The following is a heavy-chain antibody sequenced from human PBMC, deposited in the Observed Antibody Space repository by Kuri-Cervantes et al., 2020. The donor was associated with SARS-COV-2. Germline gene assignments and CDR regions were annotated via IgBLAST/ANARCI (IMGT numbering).Heavy chain of an antibody. CDR1: GYTFTSYG. D-gene: IGHD3-10*01. CDR2: IIPIFGTA. V-gene: IGHV1-69*05. Sequence: SVKVSCKASGYTFTSYGISWVRQAPGQGLEWMGGIIPIFGTANYEQKFQGRVTITTDESTSTAYMELSSLRSEDTAVYYCARELLGIQSSGSYYMDVWGKGTTVTVSS. CDR3: ARELLGIQSSGSYYMDV. J-gene: IGHJ6*03.